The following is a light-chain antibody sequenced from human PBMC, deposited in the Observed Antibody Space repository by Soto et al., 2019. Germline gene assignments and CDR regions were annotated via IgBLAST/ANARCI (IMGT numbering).Light chain of an antibody. Sequence: QSALPQPASVSGSPGQSITISCTGTSSDVGGHNSVCWYQQHPGKVPKLLIYEVTNRPSGVSSRFSGSKSGNTASLTISGLQAEDKADYYCSSYVTGNTVVFGGGTKVTVL. V-gene: IGLV2-14*01. CDR1: SSDVGGHNS. CDR2: EVT. J-gene: IGLJ3*02. CDR3: SSYVTGNTVV.